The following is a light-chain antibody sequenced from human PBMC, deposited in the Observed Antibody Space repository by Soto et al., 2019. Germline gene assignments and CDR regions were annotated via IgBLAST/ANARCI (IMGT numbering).Light chain of an antibody. CDR3: ATWDSSLSAWL. Sequence: SVLTQPPSVSAAPGQKVTISCSGGSSNIGNNYVSWYQQVAGTTPKLLIFDNNKRPSGIPDRFSGSKSGTSATLGIAGLQTGDAADYYCATWDSSLSAWLFGGGTKLTVL. J-gene: IGLJ3*02. CDR1: SSNIGNNY. CDR2: DNN. V-gene: IGLV1-51*01.